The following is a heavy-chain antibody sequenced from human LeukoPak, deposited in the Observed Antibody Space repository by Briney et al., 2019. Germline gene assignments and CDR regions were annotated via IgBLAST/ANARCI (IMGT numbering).Heavy chain of an antibody. Sequence: EASVNVSYKASGYTFTIYGIIWVRQAPGQGREWMGWISAYNGNTNYAQKFQGRVTITADESTSTAYMELSSLRYEDTAVYYCARAVEMATIGPFDYWGQGTLVTVSS. V-gene: IGHV1-18*01. CDR3: ARAVEMATIGPFDY. CDR2: ISAYNGNT. CDR1: GYTFTIYG. J-gene: IGHJ4*02. D-gene: IGHD5-24*01.